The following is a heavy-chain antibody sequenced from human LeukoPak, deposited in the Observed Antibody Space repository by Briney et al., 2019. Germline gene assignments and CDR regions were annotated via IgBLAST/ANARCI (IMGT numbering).Heavy chain of an antibody. CDR3: ARAPSGCGGTSPFDF. D-gene: IGHD2-2*01. CDR2: IYSSGRT. V-gene: IGHV4-4*07. Sequence: PSETLSLTCTVSGGSISNSFWSWIRQPAGKGLEWIGRIYSSGRTNYNPSLKSRVTMSLDTSKKQFSLKLTSVTAADTAVYYCARAPSGCGGTSPFDFWGQGTLVTVSS. J-gene: IGHJ4*02. CDR1: GGSISNSF.